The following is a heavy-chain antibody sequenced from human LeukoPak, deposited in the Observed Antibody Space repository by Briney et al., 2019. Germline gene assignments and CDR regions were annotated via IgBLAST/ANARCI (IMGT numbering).Heavy chain of an antibody. CDR3: ARDRRDYYDSSADFDY. J-gene: IGHJ4*02. CDR2: ISSSGSTI. V-gene: IGHV3-48*03. CDR1: GFTFISYE. D-gene: IGHD3-22*01. Sequence: PGGSLRLSCAASGFTFISYEMNWVRQAPGKGLEWVSYISSSGSTIYYADSVKGRFTISRDNAKNSLYLQMNSLRAEGTAVYYCARDRRDYYDSSADFDYWGQGTLVTVSS.